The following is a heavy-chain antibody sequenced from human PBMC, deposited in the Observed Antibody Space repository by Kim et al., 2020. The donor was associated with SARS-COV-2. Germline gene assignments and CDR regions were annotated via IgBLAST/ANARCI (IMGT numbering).Heavy chain of an antibody. CDR3: AREWADSDSSGYDS. CDR1: GFGFSSHA. J-gene: IGHJ4*02. Sequence: GGSLRLSCVASGFGFSSHAMHWVRQAPGKGLEWMAIISTVGATAYPDSAKGRFTISRDNSKDALFLQMDSLRPDDTAVYYYAREWADSDSSGYDSWGQGTGVIVS. V-gene: IGHV3-30-3*01. CDR2: ISTVGATA. D-gene: IGHD3-22*01.